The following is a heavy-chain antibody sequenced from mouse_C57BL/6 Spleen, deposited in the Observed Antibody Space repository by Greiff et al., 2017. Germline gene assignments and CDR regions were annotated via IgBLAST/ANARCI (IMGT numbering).Heavy chain of an antibody. CDR3: ARNYYYGSSWVYCDY. V-gene: IGHV5-4*01. J-gene: IGHJ2*01. D-gene: IGHD1-1*01. CDR2: ISDGGSYT. Sequence: EVQRVESGGGLVKPGGSLKLSCAASGFTFSSYAMSWVRQTPEKRLEWVATISDGGSYTYYPDNVKGRFTISRDNAKNNLYLQMSHLKSEDTAMYYCARNYYYGSSWVYCDYWGQGTTLTVSS. CDR1: GFTFSSYA.